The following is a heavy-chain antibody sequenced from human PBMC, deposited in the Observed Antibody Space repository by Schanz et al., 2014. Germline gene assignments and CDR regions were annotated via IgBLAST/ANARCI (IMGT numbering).Heavy chain of an antibody. J-gene: IGHJ3*02. CDR3: AKGRFGELSAFDI. D-gene: IGHD3-10*01. CDR2: VSRSTPDI. Sequence: VQVVQSGGGLVQPGGSLRLSCTASGFTFSSYSMNWVRQAPGKGLEWVSYVSRSTPDIYYADSVKGRFTMSRDNAKNSVFLQMNSLRAEDTAVYYCAKGRFGELSAFDIWGQGTMVTVSS. V-gene: IGHV3-48*01. CDR1: GFTFSSYS.